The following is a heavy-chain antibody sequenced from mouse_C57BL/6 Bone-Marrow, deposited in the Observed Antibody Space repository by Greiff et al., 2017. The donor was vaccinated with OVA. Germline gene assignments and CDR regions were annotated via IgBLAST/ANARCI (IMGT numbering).Heavy chain of an antibody. CDR3: ARSPWFAY. CDR2: IDPSDSYT. V-gene: IGHV1-50*01. J-gene: IGHJ3*01. CDR1: GYTFTSYW. Sequence: QVQLQQPGAELVKPGASVKLSCKASGYTFTSYWMQWLKQRPGQGLEWIGEIDPSDSYTNYNQKFKGKATLTVDTSSSTAYMQLSSLTSEDSAVYYCARSPWFAYWGQGTLVTVSA.